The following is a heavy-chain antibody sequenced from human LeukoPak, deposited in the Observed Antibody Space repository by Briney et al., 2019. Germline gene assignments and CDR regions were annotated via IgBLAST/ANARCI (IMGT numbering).Heavy chain of an antibody. CDR3: ARLLDLDY. D-gene: IGHD3/OR15-3a*01. CDR1: GFTFSSYW. J-gene: IGHJ4*02. CDR2: INGDGSST. V-gene: IGHV3-74*01. Sequence: PGGSLRLSCAVSGFTFSSYWMHWVRQAPGKGLVWVSRINGDGSSTSYADSVKGRFTISRDNAKNTLYLQMSGLRAEDTAVYYCARLLDLDYWGQGTLVTVSS.